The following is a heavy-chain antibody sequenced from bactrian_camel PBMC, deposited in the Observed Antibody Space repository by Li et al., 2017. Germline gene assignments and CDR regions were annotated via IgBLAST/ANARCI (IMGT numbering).Heavy chain of an antibody. CDR1: GYTVSTGY. D-gene: IGHD7*01. Sequence: VQLVESGGGLVQPGGSLRLSCAASGYTVSTGYMAWFRQAPGKEREGVAAIDTAGAPTYTYSVQGRFTISKDNVKNTLYLQMNNLKPEDTAMYYCAADNVNLQLARHYTYWGQGTQVTVS. CDR2: IDTAGAP. CDR3: AADNVNLQLARHYTY. V-gene: IGHV3S53*01. J-gene: IGHJ4*01.